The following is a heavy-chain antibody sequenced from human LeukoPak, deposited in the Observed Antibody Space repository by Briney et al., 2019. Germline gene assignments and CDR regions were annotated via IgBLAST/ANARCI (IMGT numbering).Heavy chain of an antibody. Sequence: GASVKVSCKASGYTFTSYGISWVRQAPGQGLEWMGWISIYNEITTYAQKFQGRVTMTADTSTSTAYMELTTLRSDDTAVYYCARVLGNPNWFDPWGQGSLVTVSS. J-gene: IGHJ5*02. V-gene: IGHV1-18*01. CDR1: GYTFTSYG. CDR3: ARVLGNPNWFDP. CDR2: ISIYNEIT. D-gene: IGHD1-14*01.